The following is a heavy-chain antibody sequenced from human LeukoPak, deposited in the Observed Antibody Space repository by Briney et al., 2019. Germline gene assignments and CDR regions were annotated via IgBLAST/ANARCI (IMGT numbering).Heavy chain of an antibody. CDR1: GYTFTSYY. Sequence: GASVKVSCKASGYTFTSYYMHWVRQAPGQGLEWMGIINPSGGSTSYAQKFQGRVTMTQDTYEDTAYMELSSLRSEDTAVYYCATDGIPGATTTLDYWGQGTLVTVSS. V-gene: IGHV1-46*01. CDR3: ATDGIPGATTTLDY. J-gene: IGHJ4*02. D-gene: IGHD1-26*01. CDR2: INPSGGST.